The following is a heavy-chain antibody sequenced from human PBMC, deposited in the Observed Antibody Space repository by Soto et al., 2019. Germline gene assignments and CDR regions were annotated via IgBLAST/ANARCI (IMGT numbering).Heavy chain of an antibody. Sequence: QLQLQESGPGLVKPSETLSLTCTVPGGYISSISYYWGWIRQPPGKGLEWIGSIYYSGSTYYNPSLQSRVTISVDTSTNQFSLKLSSVTAADTAVYYGYDWCSYWGQGPMVTVSS. CDR3: YDWCSY. CDR2: IYYSGST. V-gene: IGHV4-39*01. J-gene: IGHJ4*02. D-gene: IGHD2-8*01. CDR1: GGYISSISYY.